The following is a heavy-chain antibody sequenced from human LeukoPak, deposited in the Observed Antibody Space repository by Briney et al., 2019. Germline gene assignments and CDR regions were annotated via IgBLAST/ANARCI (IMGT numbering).Heavy chain of an antibody. Sequence: GGSLRLSCAASGFTFSTYAMHWVRQAPGKGREWVAAISYDGNTTYYADSVRGRFTISRDNSKNTLYLQMNSLRAEDTAVYYCARDAAEHYFDYWGQGTLVTVSS. J-gene: IGHJ4*02. D-gene: IGHD1-26*01. V-gene: IGHV3-30-3*01. CDR3: ARDAAEHYFDY. CDR1: GFTFSTYA. CDR2: ISYDGNTT.